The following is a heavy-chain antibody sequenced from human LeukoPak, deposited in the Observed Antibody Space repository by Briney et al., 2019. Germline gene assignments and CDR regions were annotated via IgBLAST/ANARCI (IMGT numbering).Heavy chain of an antibody. CDR1: GFTFSNYN. V-gene: IGHV3-30*02. Sequence: GGSLRLPCAASGFTFSNYNMNWVRQAPGKGLEWVSFIRYDGSNKLYADSVKGRFTISRDNSKNTLYLQMNSLRGEDTAVYYCAKAGYSGYDYDYYYYYMDVWGKGTTVTVSS. D-gene: IGHD5-12*01. CDR3: AKAGYSGYDYDYYYYYMDV. CDR2: IRYDGSNK. J-gene: IGHJ6*03.